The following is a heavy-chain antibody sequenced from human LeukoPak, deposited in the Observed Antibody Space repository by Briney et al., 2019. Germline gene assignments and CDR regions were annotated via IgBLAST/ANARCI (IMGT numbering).Heavy chain of an antibody. D-gene: IGHD1-26*01. Sequence: GGSLRLSCAASGLAFSSNYMSWVRQAPGKGLEWVSVIYSGGSTEYTNSVKRRFTISRDNSKNMVYLQMNSLRAEDTAVYYCARGDSGSWNYKRGFDYWGQGTLVTVSS. V-gene: IGHV3-53*01. CDR1: GLAFSSNY. CDR2: IYSGGST. J-gene: IGHJ4*02. CDR3: ARGDSGSWNYKRGFDY.